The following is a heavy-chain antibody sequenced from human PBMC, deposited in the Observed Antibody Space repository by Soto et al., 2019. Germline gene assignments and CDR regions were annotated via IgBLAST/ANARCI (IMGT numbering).Heavy chain of an antibody. CDR1: GFTFSSYA. CDR2: ISGSGGST. Sequence: EGSLRLSCAASGFTFSSYAMSWVRQAPGKGLEWVSAISGSGGSTYYADSVKGRFTISRDNSKNTLYLQMNSLRAEDTAVYYCAKLRISSSWIHFDYWGQGTLVTVSS. V-gene: IGHV3-23*01. J-gene: IGHJ4*02. D-gene: IGHD6-13*01. CDR3: AKLRISSSWIHFDY.